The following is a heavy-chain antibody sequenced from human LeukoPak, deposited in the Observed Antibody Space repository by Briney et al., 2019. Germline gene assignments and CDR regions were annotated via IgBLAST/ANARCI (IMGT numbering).Heavy chain of an antibody. Sequence: SGGSLRLSCAASGFTFSSYGMHWVRQAPGKGLEWVAVISYDGSNKYYADSVKGRFTISRDNSKNTLYLQMNSLRPEDTAVYYCAPENLDYWGQGTLVTVSS. V-gene: IGHV3-30*03. CDR3: APENLDY. CDR2: ISYDGSNK. J-gene: IGHJ4*02. CDR1: GFTFSSYG.